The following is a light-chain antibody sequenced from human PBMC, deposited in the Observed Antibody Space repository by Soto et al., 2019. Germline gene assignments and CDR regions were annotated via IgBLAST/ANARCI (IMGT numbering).Light chain of an antibody. J-gene: IGLJ3*02. V-gene: IGLV1-44*01. CDR1: HSNIGRNS. CDR3: AAWDDSLNGRV. Sequence: QSVLTQPPSASGTPGQRVTIPCSGTHSNIGRNSVNWYLQLPGTAPRLLIFSSNQRPLGVPDRLSGSRSGTSASLAITGLRSEDDAYYYCAAWDDSLNGRVFGGGTKLTVL. CDR2: SSN.